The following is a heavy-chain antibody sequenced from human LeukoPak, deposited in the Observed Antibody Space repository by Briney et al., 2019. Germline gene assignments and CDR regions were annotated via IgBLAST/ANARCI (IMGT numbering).Heavy chain of an antibody. Sequence: GGSLRLSCAASGFTFRSYAMSWVRQAPGKGLEWVSAINGGGDSTYYVDSVKGRFTISRDNSENTLYLQMNSLRVEDTAVYYCARDQSVTNYYYGMDVWGQGTTVTVSS. CDR2: INGGGDST. CDR1: GFTFRSYA. V-gene: IGHV3-23*01. J-gene: IGHJ6*02. D-gene: IGHD4-17*01. CDR3: ARDQSVTNYYYGMDV.